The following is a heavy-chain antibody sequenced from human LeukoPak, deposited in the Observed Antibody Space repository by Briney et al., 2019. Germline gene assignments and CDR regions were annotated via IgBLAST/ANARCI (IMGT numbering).Heavy chain of an antibody. CDR2: INPNSGGT. CDR1: GYTFTGYY. V-gene: IGHV1-2*02. D-gene: IGHD4-23*01. J-gene: IGHJ4*02. CDR3: AREQGVVTPGYFDY. Sequence: ASVKVPCKASGYTFTGYYMHWVRQAPGQGLEWMGWINPNSGGTNYAQKFQGRVTMTRDTSISTAYMELSRLRSDDTAVYYCAREQGVVTPGYFDYWGQGTLVTVSS.